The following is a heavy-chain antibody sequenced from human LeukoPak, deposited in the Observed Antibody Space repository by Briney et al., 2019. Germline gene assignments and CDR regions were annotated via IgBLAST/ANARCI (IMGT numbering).Heavy chain of an antibody. CDR1: GGSISSSSYY. Sequence: SETLSLTCTVSGGSISSSSYYWGWIRQPPGKGLEWIGSIYYSGSTYYNPSLKSRVTISVDTSKNRFSLKLSSVTAADTAVYYCATGSSRWYYVWFDPWGQGTLVTVSS. J-gene: IGHJ5*02. D-gene: IGHD6-13*01. CDR3: ATGSSRWYYVWFDP. CDR2: IYYSGST. V-gene: IGHV4-39*07.